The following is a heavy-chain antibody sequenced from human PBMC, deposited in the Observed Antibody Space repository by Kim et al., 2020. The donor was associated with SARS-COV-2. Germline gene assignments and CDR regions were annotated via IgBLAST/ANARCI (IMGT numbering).Heavy chain of an antibody. D-gene: IGHD1-26*01. J-gene: IGHJ4*02. CDR2: INHSGST. Sequence: SETLSLTCAVYGGSFSGYYWSWIRQPPGKGLEWIGEINHSGSTNYNPSLKSRVTISVDTSKNQFSLKLSSVTAADTAVYYCAGGGPIVGAPIHYWGQGTLVTVSS. V-gene: IGHV4-34*01. CDR1: GGSFSGYY. CDR3: AGGGPIVGAPIHY.